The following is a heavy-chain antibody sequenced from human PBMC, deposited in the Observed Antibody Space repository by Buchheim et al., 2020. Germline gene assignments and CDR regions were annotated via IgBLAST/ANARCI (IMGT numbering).Heavy chain of an antibody. CDR2: ISYRGST. CDR3: TRASSGYYNFDF. D-gene: IGHD3-22*01. V-gene: IGHV4-4*07. J-gene: IGHJ4*02. Sequence: QVQLQESGPGLVKPSETLSLTCTVSGGSISHYYWSWIRQPAGKGLEWIGRISYRGSTNYNPSLKSRVSMSVDTSNNQFSLKLDSVTAADTAVYFCTRASSGYYNFDFWSQGTL. CDR1: GGSISHYY.